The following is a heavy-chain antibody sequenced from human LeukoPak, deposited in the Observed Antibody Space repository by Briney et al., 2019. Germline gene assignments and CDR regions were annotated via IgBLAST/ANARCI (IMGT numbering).Heavy chain of an antibody. CDR2: ISGSGGST. D-gene: IGHD3-10*01. CDR3: ATPGDYYGSGSYYPFDS. J-gene: IGHJ4*02. CDR1: GFTFSSYA. V-gene: IGHV3-23*01. Sequence: GGSLRLSCAASGFTFSSYAMSWVRQAPGQGLEWVSAISGSGGSTYYADSVKGRFTISRDNSKNTLYLQMNSLRAEDTAVYYCATPGDYYGSGSYYPFDSWGQGTLVTVSS.